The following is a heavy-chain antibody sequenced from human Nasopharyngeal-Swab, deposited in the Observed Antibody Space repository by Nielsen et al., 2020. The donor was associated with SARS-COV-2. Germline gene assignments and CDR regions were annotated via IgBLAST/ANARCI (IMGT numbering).Heavy chain of an antibody. CDR2: IYYGGST. CDR3: ASPELDSSGYYIGY. CDR1: GGSISSYY. V-gene: IGHV4-59*01. J-gene: IGHJ4*02. D-gene: IGHD3-22*01. Sequence: SETLSLTCTVSGGSISSYYWSWIRQPPGKGLEWIGYIYYGGSTNYNPSLKSRVTISVDTSKNQFSLKLSSVTAADTAVYYCASPELDSSGYYIGYWGQGTLVTVSS.